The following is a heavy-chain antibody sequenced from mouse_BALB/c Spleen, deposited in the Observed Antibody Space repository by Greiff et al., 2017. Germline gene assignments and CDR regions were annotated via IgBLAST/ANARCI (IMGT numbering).Heavy chain of an antibody. J-gene: IGHJ1*01. D-gene: IGHD1-1*01. Sequence: EVKLMESGGGLVKPGGSLKLSCAASGFTFSSYAMSWVRQTPEKRLEWVASISSGGSTYYPDSVKGRFTISRDNARNILYLQMSSLRSEDTAMYYCARAYYYGSSYGGYFDVWGAGTTVTVSS. V-gene: IGHV5-6-5*01. CDR2: ISSGGST. CDR1: GFTFSSYA. CDR3: ARAYYYGSSYGGYFDV.